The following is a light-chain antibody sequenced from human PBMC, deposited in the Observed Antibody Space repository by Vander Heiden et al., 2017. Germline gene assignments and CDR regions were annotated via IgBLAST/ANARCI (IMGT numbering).Light chain of an antibody. J-gene: IGKJ4*01. CDR3: MQALQTLLT. CDR2: LGS. CDR1: QSLLHSNGSNY. Sequence: DIVMTQSPLSLPVPPGEPASTSSRSSQSLLHSNGSNYLAWYRQKPGQSPQILIYLGSKRDSGGPDSFSGSGSGTDFTLKISRVEAEDVGVYYCMQALQTLLTFGGGTKVEIK. V-gene: IGKV2-28*01.